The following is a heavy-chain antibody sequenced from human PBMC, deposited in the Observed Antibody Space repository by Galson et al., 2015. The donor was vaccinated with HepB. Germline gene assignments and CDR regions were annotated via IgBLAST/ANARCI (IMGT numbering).Heavy chain of an antibody. CDR2: INPNSGGT. V-gene: IGHV1-2*02. D-gene: IGHD3-3*01. CDR1: GYTFTGYY. Sequence: SVKVSCKASGYTFTGYYMHWVRQAPGQGLEWMGWINPNSGGTNYAQKFQGRVTMTRDTSISTAYMELSRLRSDDTAVYYCARGGYDFWSGYYTGWFDPWGQGTLVTVSS. J-gene: IGHJ5*02. CDR3: ARGGYDFWSGYYTGWFDP.